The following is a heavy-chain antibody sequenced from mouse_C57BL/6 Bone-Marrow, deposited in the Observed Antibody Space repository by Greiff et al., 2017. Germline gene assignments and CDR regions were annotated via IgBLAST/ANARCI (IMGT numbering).Heavy chain of an antibody. CDR2: IYPRSGNT. CDR1: GYTFTSYG. CDR3: ARVGRGFAY. Sequence: QVQLKESGAELARPGASVKLSCKASGYTFTSYGISWVKQRTGQGLEWIGEIYPRSGNTYYNEKFKGKATLTADTSSSTAYMELRSLTSEDSAVYFCARVGRGFAYWGQGTLVTVSA. V-gene: IGHV1-81*01. J-gene: IGHJ3*01.